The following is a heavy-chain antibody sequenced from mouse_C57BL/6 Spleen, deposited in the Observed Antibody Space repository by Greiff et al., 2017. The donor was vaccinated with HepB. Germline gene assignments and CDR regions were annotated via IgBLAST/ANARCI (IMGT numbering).Heavy chain of an antibody. Sequence: VQLKESGPGLVAPSQSLSITCTVSGFSLTSYAISWVRQPPGKGLERLGVIWTGGGTNYNSALKSRLSISKDNSKSQVFLKMNSLQTDDTARYYCARMGYYGSGDAMDYWGQGTSVTVSS. D-gene: IGHD1-1*01. V-gene: IGHV2-9-1*01. CDR1: GFSLTSYA. CDR3: ARMGYYGSGDAMDY. CDR2: IWTGGGT. J-gene: IGHJ4*01.